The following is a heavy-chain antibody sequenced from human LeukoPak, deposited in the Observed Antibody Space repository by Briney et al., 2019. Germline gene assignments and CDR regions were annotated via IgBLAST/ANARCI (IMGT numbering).Heavy chain of an antibody. CDR3: ARGSGWYTFDY. CDR2: TYHSGST. CDR1: GGSISSGGYS. D-gene: IGHD6-19*01. Sequence: SETLSLTCAVSGGSISSGGYSWSWIRQPPGKGLEWIGYTYHSGSTYYNPSLKSRVTISVDRSKNQFSLKLSSVTAADTAVYYCARGSGWYTFDYWGQGTLVTVSS. V-gene: IGHV4-30-2*01. J-gene: IGHJ4*02.